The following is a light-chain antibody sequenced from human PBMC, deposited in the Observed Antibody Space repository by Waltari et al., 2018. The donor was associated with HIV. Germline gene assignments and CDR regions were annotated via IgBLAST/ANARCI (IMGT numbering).Light chain of an antibody. J-gene: IGKJ4*01. V-gene: IGKV1-39*01. CDR3: QQRYSTPALT. CDR2: AAS. CDR1: QSISSY. Sequence: DIQMTQSPTSLSASVGARVTISCRASQSISSYLNWYQQKPGKAPKLLIYAASSLYSGVPSRFSGSGSGTDFTLTIGSLQPEDFATYYCQQRYSTPALTFGRGTRVEIK.